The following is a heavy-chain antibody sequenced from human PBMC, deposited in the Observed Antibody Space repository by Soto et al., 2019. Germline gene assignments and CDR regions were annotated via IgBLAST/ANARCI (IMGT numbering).Heavy chain of an antibody. D-gene: IGHD1-20*01. Sequence: GRARRLSCGASGFTFSDDWMHWARQVPGKGLVWVSRIKGDGTTIKYADSVKGRFTVSRDNAKNTAYLQMNSLRAEDTAVYYCARGIYLRYVMAVWGQGTKV. CDR2: IKGDGTTI. V-gene: IGHV3-74*01. CDR3: ARGIYLRYVMAV. J-gene: IGHJ6*02. CDR1: GFTFSDDW.